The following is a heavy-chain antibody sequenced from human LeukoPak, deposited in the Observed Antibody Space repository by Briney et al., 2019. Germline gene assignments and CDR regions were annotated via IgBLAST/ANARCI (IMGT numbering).Heavy chain of an antibody. V-gene: IGHV1-46*01. CDR3: ARGGTGTGFDY. Sequence: ASVKVSCKASGYIFTNYYMYWVRQAPGQGLEWMGIINPSGGSTSYAQKFQGRVTMTRDTSTSTVYMELRSLRYEDTAVYYCARGGTGTGFDYWGQGTLVTVSS. D-gene: IGHD7-27*01. CDR2: INPSGGST. J-gene: IGHJ4*02. CDR1: GYIFTNYY.